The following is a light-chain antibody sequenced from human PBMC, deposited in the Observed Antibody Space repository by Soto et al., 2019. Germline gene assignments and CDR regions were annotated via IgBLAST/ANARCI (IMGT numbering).Light chain of an antibody. Sequence: EIGLTQSPGTLSLSPGERATFSCRASQSVISRYLAWYQQKPGQAPRLLISGASTRATGIPDRFSGSGSGTDFTLTISRLEPEDFAVYYCQQYGNSRWTFGQGTKVEIK. V-gene: IGKV3-20*01. CDR3: QQYGNSRWT. CDR2: GAS. CDR1: QSVISRY. J-gene: IGKJ1*01.